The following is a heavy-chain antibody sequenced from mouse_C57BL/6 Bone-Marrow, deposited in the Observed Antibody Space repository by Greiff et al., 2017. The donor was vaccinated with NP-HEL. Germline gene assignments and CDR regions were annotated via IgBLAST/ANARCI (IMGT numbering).Heavy chain of an antibody. CDR2: IDPENGDT. D-gene: IGHD2-4*01. Sequence: EVQLQESGAELVRPGASVKLSCTASGFNIKDDYMHWVKQRPEQGLAWIGWIDPENGDTEYASKFQGKATITADTSSNTAYQQLSSLTSEDTAVYYCTNDYDGFAYWGQGTLVTVSA. CDR1: GFNIKDDY. J-gene: IGHJ3*01. CDR3: TNDYDGFAY. V-gene: IGHV14-4*01.